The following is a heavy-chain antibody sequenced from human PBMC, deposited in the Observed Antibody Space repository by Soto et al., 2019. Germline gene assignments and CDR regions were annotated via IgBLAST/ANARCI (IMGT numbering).Heavy chain of an antibody. CDR3: AMSYSGSYYFDY. Sequence: ETLSLTCTVSGGSISSYYWSWIRQPPGKGLEWIGYIYYSGSTNYNPSLKSRVTISVDTSKNQFSLKLSSVTAADTAVYYCAMSYSGSYYFDYWGQGTLVTVSS. V-gene: IGHV4-59*08. D-gene: IGHD1-26*01. CDR2: IYYSGST. J-gene: IGHJ4*02. CDR1: GGSISSYY.